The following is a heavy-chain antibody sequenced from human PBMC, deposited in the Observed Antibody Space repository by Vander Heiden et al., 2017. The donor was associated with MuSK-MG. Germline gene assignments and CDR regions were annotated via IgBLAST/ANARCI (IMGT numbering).Heavy chain of an antibody. CDR2: ISSSSSYI. Sequence: EVQLVEYGGGLVKPGGSLRLSCAASGFTFSSYSMNWVRQAPGKGLEWVSSISSSSSYIYYADAVKGRFTISRDNAKNSMYLQMKRMRAEDTAVYYFAKDRGRAWLRFGDWGQGTMVTVYS. D-gene: IGHD5-12*01. J-gene: IGHJ4*02. V-gene: IGHV3-21*01. CDR3: AKDRGRAWLRFGD. CDR1: GFTFSSYS.